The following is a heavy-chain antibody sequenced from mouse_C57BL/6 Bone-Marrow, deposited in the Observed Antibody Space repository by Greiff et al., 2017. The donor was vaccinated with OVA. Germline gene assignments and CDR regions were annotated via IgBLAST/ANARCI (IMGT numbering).Heavy chain of an antibody. CDR3: TGSGSYDRYFDY. D-gene: IGHD3-1*01. Sequence: EVKVEESGGGLVQPGGSMKLSCVASGFTFSNYWMNWVRQSPEKGLEWVAQIRLKSDNYATHYAESVKGRFTISRDDSKSSVYLQMNNLRAEDTGIYYCTGSGSYDRYFDYWGQGTTLTVSS. V-gene: IGHV6-3*01. CDR1: GFTFSNYW. CDR2: IRLKSDNYAT. J-gene: IGHJ2*01.